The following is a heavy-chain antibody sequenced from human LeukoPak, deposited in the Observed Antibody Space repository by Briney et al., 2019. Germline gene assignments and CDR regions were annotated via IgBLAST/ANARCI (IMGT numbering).Heavy chain of an antibody. CDR1: GFAFSSYA. CDR2: ISYDGSNK. J-gene: IGHJ6*02. D-gene: IGHD3-3*01. Sequence: GRSLRLSCAASGFAFSSYAMHWVRQAPGKGLEWVAVISYDGSNKYYADSVKGRFTISRDNSKNTLYLQMNSLKTEDTAVYYCTTDRRDVLRFLEWPNRGYYYYGMDVWGQGTTVTVSS. CDR3: TTDRRDVLRFLEWPNRGYYYYGMDV. V-gene: IGHV3-30-3*01.